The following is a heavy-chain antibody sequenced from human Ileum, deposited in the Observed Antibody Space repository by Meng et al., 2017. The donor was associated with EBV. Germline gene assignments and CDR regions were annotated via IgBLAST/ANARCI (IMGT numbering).Heavy chain of an antibody. D-gene: IGHD3-10*01. J-gene: IGHJ5*02. CDR1: GGTFSSYA. Sequence: QVVVVASGAEGKKPVSSVKVVCKASGGTFSSYANSWGRKAPGQGVGWMGGIIPIFGTANYAQKFQGRVTITADESTSTAYMELSSLRSEDTAVYYCAHRAGRFGEDPYNWFDPWGQGTLVTVSS. V-gene: IGHV1-69*01. CDR3: AHRAGRFGEDPYNWFDP. CDR2: IIPIFGTA.